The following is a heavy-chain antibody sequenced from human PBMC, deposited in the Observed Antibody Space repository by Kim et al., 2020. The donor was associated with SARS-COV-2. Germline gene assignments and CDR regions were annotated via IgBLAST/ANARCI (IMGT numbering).Heavy chain of an antibody. CDR2: IYYSGST. CDR3: VRVARGIIDY. J-gene: IGHJ4*02. D-gene: IGHD2-15*01. V-gene: IGHV4-31*03. Sequence: SETLSRTCTVSGGSISSGDYYWSWIRQHPGKGLEWIGYIYYSGSTYYNPSLKSRVTLSLDTSKNQFSLKLSSVTAADTAVYYCVRVARGIIDYWGQGTLVTVSS. CDR1: GGSISSGDYY.